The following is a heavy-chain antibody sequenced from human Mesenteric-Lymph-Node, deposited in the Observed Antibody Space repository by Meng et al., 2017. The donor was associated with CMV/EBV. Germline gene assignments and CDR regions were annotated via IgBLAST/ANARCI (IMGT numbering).Heavy chain of an antibody. CDR3: ARGSSYDILTGYFGY. V-gene: IGHV4-34*01. J-gene: IGHJ4*02. Sequence: QVTFHQWGAGLLKPSETLSVTCAVYGGSFSGYYWNWIRQSPEKGLEWIGEINHSGSTTYNPSFTSRIIISVDTSTNQISLNMSSVTAADTAVYYCARGSSYDILTGYFGYWGQGALVTVSS. CDR2: INHSGST. CDR1: GGSFSGYY. D-gene: IGHD3-9*01.